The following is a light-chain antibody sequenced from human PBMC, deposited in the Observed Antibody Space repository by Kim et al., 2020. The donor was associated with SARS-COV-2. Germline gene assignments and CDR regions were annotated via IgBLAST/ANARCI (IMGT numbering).Light chain of an antibody. CDR3: AVWDDILSSPV. CDR1: SSNIGKNT. Sequence: GQRVTISCSGSSSNIGKNTVNWFQQFPGTAPTLLISAYDQRPSGIPDRFSGSKSGTSASLVISGLQSEDEADYYCAVWDDILSSPVFGGGTQLTVL. V-gene: IGLV1-44*01. CDR2: AYD. J-gene: IGLJ3*02.